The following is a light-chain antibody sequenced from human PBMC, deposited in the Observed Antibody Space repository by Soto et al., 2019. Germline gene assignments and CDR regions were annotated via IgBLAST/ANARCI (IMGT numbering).Light chain of an antibody. V-gene: IGKV1-39*01. CDR1: QSIASY. CDR2: AAS. J-gene: IGKJ2*01. Sequence: DIQMTQSPSSLSASVGDRVTIACRASQSIASYFNWYQQKLGKAPKLLIYAASSLQSGVTSRFSGSGSGTDFTLTISSLQPEDFATYYCQQSFSIPYTFGQGTKLEIK. CDR3: QQSFSIPYT.